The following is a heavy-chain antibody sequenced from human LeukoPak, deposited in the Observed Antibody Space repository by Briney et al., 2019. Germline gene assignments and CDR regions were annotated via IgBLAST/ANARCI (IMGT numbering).Heavy chain of an antibody. Sequence: SVKVSCKASGGTFSSYAISWVRQAPGQGLEWMGGIIPIFGTANYAQKFQGRVTITADESTSTAHMELSSLRSEDTAVYYCARGSYGFSSAFDIWGQGTMVTVSS. CDR2: IIPIFGTA. CDR1: GGTFSSYA. CDR3: ARGSYGFSSAFDI. D-gene: IGHD5-18*01. V-gene: IGHV1-69*13. J-gene: IGHJ3*02.